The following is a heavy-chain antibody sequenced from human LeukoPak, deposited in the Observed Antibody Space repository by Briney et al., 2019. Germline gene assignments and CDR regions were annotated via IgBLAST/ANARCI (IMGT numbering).Heavy chain of an antibody. V-gene: IGHV1-69*05. D-gene: IGHD2-21*02. CDR3: ARALPLVAYCGGDCDRNWYFDL. CDR1: GGTFISYA. Sequence: SVKVSCKASGGTFISYAISWVRQAPGQGLEWMGRIIPIFGTANYAQKFQGRVTITTDESTSTAYMELSSLRSEDTAVYYCARALPLVAYCGGDCDRNWYFDLWGRGTLVTVSS. CDR2: IIPIFGTA. J-gene: IGHJ2*01.